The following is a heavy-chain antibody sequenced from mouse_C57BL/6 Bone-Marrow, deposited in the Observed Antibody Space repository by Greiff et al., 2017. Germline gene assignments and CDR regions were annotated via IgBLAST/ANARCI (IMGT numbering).Heavy chain of an antibody. CDR2: IHPNSGST. CDR3: ARWITTVVAASDV. Sequence: VQLQQPGAELVKPGASVKLSCKASGYTFTSYWMHWVKQRPGQGLEWIGMIHPNSGSTNYNEKFKSKATLTVDKSSSTAYMQLSSLTSEDSAVYYCARWITTVVAASDVWGTGTTVTVSS. J-gene: IGHJ1*03. D-gene: IGHD1-1*01. CDR1: GYTFTSYW. V-gene: IGHV1-64*01.